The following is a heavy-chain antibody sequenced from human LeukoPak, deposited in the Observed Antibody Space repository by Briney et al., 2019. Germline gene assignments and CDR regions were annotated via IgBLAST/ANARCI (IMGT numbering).Heavy chain of an antibody. Sequence: PSETLSLTCTVSGGSISSSSYYYWAWIRQPPGKGLEWIGYISYSGSTYYSPSLKGRLIISADTSKNQFSLRLPSVTAADTAVFYCAQLSSKFDYWGQGTLVTVSS. D-gene: IGHD1-1*01. V-gene: IGHV4-39*01. CDR1: GGSISSSSYY. CDR2: ISYSGST. CDR3: AQLSSKFDY. J-gene: IGHJ4*02.